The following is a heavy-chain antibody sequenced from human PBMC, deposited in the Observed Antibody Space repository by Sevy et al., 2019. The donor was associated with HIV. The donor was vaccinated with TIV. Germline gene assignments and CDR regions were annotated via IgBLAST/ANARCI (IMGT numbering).Heavy chain of an antibody. Sequence: GESLKISCAASGFTFSTYGMHWVRQAPGRGLEWVAFMRFDGTIKYHRDSVKGRFTISRDNSKKTLYLQMNSLRAEDTAVYFCAKVLHIVEVPAAIDYYYGMDVWGQGTTVTVSS. CDR3: AKVLHIVEVPAAIDYYYGMDV. CDR1: GFTFSTYG. CDR2: MRFDGTIK. D-gene: IGHD2-2*01. V-gene: IGHV3-30*02. J-gene: IGHJ6*02.